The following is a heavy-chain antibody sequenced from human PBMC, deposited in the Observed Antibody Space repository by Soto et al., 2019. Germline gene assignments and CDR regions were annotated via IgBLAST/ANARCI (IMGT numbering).Heavy chain of an antibody. CDR1: GLIVSSNY. D-gene: IGHD3-22*01. CDR3: ARDGRSTTIYYDSNGSPDDAFDI. CDR2: IYTGGNT. V-gene: IGHV3-53*01. J-gene: IGHJ3*02. Sequence: GGSLRLSCAVSGLIVSSNYMSWVRQAPGKGLEWVSVIYTGGNTYYADSVRGRFTISRDNSKNTVYLQMNSLRAEDTAMYYCARDGRSTTIYYDSNGSPDDAFDIWGQGTMVTVSS.